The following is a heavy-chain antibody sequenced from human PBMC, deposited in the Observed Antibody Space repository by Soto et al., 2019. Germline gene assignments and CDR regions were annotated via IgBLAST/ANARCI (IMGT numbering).Heavy chain of an antibody. J-gene: IGHJ4*02. CDR3: ARDHTIFGVVITRGHYFYY. D-gene: IGHD3-3*01. Sequence: ASVKVSCKASGYTFTSYGISWVRQAPGQGLEWMGWISAYNGNTNYAQKLQGRVTMTTDTSTSTAYMELRSLRSDDTAVYYCARDHTIFGVVITRGHYFYYWGQGTLVTVSS. CDR2: ISAYNGNT. CDR1: GYTFTSYG. V-gene: IGHV1-18*01.